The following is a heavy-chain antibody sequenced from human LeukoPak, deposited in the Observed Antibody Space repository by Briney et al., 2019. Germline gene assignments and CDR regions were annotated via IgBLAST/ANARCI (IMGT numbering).Heavy chain of an antibody. Sequence: GGSLRLSCAASGFTLITYWMTWVRQAPGKGLEWVANIKQDGSEKYSVDSVEGRFTFSRDNAKNSLYLQMNSLRAEDTAVYYCVKTLGYCSGGSCYSFDYWGQGTLVTVSS. CDR3: VKTLGYCSGGSCYSFDY. CDR1: GFTLITYW. V-gene: IGHV3-7*01. J-gene: IGHJ4*02. CDR2: IKQDGSEK. D-gene: IGHD2-15*01.